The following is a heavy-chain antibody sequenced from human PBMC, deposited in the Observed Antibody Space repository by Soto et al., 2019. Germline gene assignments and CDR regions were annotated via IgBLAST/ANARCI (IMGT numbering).Heavy chain of an antibody. Sequence: QITLKESGPTLVKPTQTLTLTCTFSGFSLTTTGAGVGCIRQSPGKALEWLALIYWDDDKRYRESLKSRLTITKDTSRNQVVLTMTNMDPVDTATYYCTHLTDKVTTNWGQGTLVTVSS. CDR2: IYWDDDK. CDR1: GFSLTTTGAG. CDR3: THLTDKVTTN. J-gene: IGHJ4*02. V-gene: IGHV2-5*02. D-gene: IGHD2-21*02.